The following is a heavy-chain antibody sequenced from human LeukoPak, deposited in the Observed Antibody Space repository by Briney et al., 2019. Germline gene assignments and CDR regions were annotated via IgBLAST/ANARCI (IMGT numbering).Heavy chain of an antibody. CDR2: ISGYNGNT. CDR3: ARGYSYGSDYYYGMDV. D-gene: IGHD5-18*01. V-gene: IGHV1-18*01. J-gene: IGHJ6*02. CDR1: GYTFTSYA. Sequence: GASAKVSCKASGYTFTSYAISWVRQAPGPGLEWMGWISGYNGNTKYAQKVQSRVTMTKDTATSTPYMELRSLRSDDRAVYYCARGYSYGSDYYYGMDVWGQGTTVTVSS.